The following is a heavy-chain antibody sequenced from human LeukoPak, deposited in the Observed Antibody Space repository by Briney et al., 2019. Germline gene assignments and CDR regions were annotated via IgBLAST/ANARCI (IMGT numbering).Heavy chain of an antibody. V-gene: IGHV3-21*01. CDR3: ARAFLGAFDI. Sequence: PGGSLRLSCAASGFTFSSYSMNWVRQAPGKGLEWVSSISSSSSYIYYADSVKGRFTISRDDAKNSLYLQMNSLRAEDTAVYYCARAFLGAFDIWGQGTMVTVSS. J-gene: IGHJ3*02. CDR1: GFTFSSYS. D-gene: IGHD2/OR15-2a*01. CDR2: ISSSSSYI.